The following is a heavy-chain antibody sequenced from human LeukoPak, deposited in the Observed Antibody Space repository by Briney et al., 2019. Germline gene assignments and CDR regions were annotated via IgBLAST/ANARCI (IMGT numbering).Heavy chain of an antibody. D-gene: IGHD3-22*01. J-gene: IGHJ3*02. Sequence: GGSLRLSCAASGFTFSSYEMNWVRQAPGKGLEWVSAISGSGGSTYYADSVKGRFTISRDNSKNTLYLQMNSLRAEDTAVYYCAKDREEEGITMIVVVITAFDIWGQGTMVTVSS. CDR3: AKDREEEGITMIVVVITAFDI. CDR2: ISGSGGST. CDR1: GFTFSSYE. V-gene: IGHV3-23*01.